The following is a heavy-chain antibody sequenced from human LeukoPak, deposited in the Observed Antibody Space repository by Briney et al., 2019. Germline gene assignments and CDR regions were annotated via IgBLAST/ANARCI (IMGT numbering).Heavy chain of an antibody. Sequence: SQTLSLTCAVSGGSISSGGYSWSWIRQPPGQGLEWIGYIYDSGSNYYDPSLKSRATISVDTSKNQFSLKLSSVNAADTAVYYCARGGIVVVPAAAIRFLEWLPGGCFDPWGQGTLVTVSS. V-gene: IGHV4-30-2*01. J-gene: IGHJ5*02. D-gene: IGHD2-2*01. CDR2: IYDSGSN. CDR3: ARGGIVVVPAAAIRFLEWLPGGCFDP. CDR1: GGSISSGGYS.